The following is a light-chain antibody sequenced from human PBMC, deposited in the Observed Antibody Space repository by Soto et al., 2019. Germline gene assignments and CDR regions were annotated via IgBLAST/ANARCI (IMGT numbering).Light chain of an antibody. Sequence: QSVLTQPPSVSAAPGQKVTISCSGSSSNIGNNYVSWYQQLQGTAPKLLIYENDKRPSRIPDRFSGSQSGTSATLGITGLQTGDEADYYCGTWDNSLRLYVFGTGTKVTVL. J-gene: IGLJ1*01. V-gene: IGLV1-51*02. CDR2: END. CDR1: SSNIGNNY. CDR3: GTWDNSLRLYV.